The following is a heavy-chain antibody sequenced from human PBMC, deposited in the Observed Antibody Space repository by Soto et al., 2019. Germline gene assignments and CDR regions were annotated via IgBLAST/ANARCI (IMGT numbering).Heavy chain of an antibody. J-gene: IGHJ4*02. CDR1: GYTFTSYG. Sequence: ASVKVSCKASGYTFTSYGISWVRQAPGQGLEWMGWISAYNGNTNYAQKLQGRVTMTADTSTSTAYMELSSLRSDDTAMYYCAKDSPIGSVFSGHDDIDSWGQGTPVTVSS. CDR3: AKDSPIGSVFSGHDDIDS. D-gene: IGHD5-12*01. V-gene: IGHV1-18*01. CDR2: ISAYNGNT.